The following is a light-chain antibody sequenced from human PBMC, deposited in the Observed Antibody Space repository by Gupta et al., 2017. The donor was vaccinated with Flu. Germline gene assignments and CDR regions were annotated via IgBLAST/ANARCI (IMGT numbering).Light chain of an antibody. Sequence: QSALTPLPSASGSPGQSLTLSCTVTSRDIGAYKYVSWHQQHAGKAPKLIIYEVTKRPSGVPDRFSGSKSGNTASLTVSGLQAEDEGDYYCSSHTVSDTFVFGTGTAVTVL. CDR3: SSHTVSDTFV. V-gene: IGLV2-8*01. CDR2: EVT. CDR1: SRDIGAYKY. J-gene: IGLJ1*01.